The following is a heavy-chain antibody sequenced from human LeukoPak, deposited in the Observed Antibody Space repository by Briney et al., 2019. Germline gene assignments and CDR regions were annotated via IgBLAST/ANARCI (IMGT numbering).Heavy chain of an antibody. D-gene: IGHD5-24*01. CDR3: AREPPGEMATRRPDFDY. J-gene: IGHJ4*02. CDR2: INPSGGST. CDR1: GYTFTSYY. V-gene: IGHV1-46*01. Sequence: VASVKVSCKASGYTFTSYYMHWVRQAPGQGLEWMGIINPSGGSTSYAQKFQGRVTMTRNTSTSTVYMELSSLRSEDTAGNYLAREPPGEMATRRPDFDYWGQGTLVTVSS.